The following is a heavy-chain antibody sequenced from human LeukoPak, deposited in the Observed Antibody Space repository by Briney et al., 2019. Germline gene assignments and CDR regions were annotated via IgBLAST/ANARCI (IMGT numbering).Heavy chain of an antibody. CDR2: ISSSGSTI. J-gene: IGHJ4*02. D-gene: IGHD5-12*01. V-gene: IGHV3-48*03. CDR3: ERERGYSGHNSE. Sequence: GESLRLSCAASGFTFSSYEMNWVRQAPGKGLEWVSYISSSGSTIYYADSVKGRFTISRDNAKNSLYLQMNSLRAEDTAVYYCERERGYSGHNSEWGQGTLATVSS. CDR1: GFTFSSYE.